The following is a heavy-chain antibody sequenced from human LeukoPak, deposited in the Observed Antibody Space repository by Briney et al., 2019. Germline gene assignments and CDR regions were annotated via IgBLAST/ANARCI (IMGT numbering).Heavy chain of an antibody. CDR3: ARAPYYDFWSGYFGRGPTSNWFDP. Sequence: PSETLSLTCTVSGGSVSSGSYYWSWIRQPPGKGLEWIGYIYYSGSTNYNPSPKSRVTISVDTSKNQFSLKLSSVTAADTAVYYCARAPYYDFWSGYFGRGPTSNWFDPWGQGTLVTVSS. V-gene: IGHV4-61*01. D-gene: IGHD3-3*01. CDR1: GGSVSSGSYY. J-gene: IGHJ5*02. CDR2: IYYSGST.